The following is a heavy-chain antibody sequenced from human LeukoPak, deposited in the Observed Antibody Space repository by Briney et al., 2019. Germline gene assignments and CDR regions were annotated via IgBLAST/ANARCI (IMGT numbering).Heavy chain of an antibody. CDR1: GFTFSSYD. CDR2: ISYDGSNK. CDR3: AKAIVEMATIIAVDY. V-gene: IGHV3-30*18. D-gene: IGHD5-24*01. Sequence: PGGSLRLSCAASGFTFSSYDMHWVRQAPGKGLEWVAVISYDGSNKYYADSVKGRFTISRDNSKNTLYLQMNSLRAEDTAVYYCAKAIVEMATIIAVDYWGQGTLVTVSS. J-gene: IGHJ4*02.